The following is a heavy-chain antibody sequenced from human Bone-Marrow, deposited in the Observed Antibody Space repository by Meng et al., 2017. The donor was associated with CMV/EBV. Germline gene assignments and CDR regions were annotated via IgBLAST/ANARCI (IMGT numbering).Heavy chain of an antibody. D-gene: IGHD3-10*01. V-gene: IGHV4-39*07. Sequence: SETLSLTCTVSGGSISSSSYYWGWIRQPPGKGLEWIGSIYYSGSTYYNPSLKSRVTISVDTSKNQFSLKLSSVTAADTAVYYCARVRASGSEDYWGPGTLVTVSS. CDR1: GGSISSSSYY. CDR2: IYYSGST. J-gene: IGHJ4*02. CDR3: ARVRASGSEDY.